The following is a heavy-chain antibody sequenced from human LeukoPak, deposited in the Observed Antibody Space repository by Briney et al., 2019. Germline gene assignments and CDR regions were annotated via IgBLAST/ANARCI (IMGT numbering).Heavy chain of an antibody. J-gene: IGHJ5*02. CDR1: GGSFSGYY. V-gene: IGHV4-31*11. CDR2: IYYSGST. Sequence: SETLSLTCAVYGGSFSGYYWSWIRQHPGKGLEWIGYIYYSGSTYYNPSLKSRVTISVDTSKNQFSLKLSSVTAADTAVYYCARGVRDNWFDPWGQGTLVTVSS. CDR3: ARGVRDNWFDP.